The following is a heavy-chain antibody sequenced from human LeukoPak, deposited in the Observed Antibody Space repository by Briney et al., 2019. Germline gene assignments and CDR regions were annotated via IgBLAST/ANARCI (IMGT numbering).Heavy chain of an antibody. CDR2: INPNSGGT. D-gene: IGHD6-19*01. J-gene: IGHJ6*03. CDR3: ARGDSSGWRDYYYYYYMDV. CDR1: GYTFTGYY. Sequence: AASVKVSFKASGYTFTGYYMHWVRQAPGQGPEWMGWINPNSGGTNYAQKFQGRVTMTRDTSISTAYMELSRPRSDDTAVYYCARGDSSGWRDYYYYYYMDVWGKGTTVTVSS. V-gene: IGHV1-2*02.